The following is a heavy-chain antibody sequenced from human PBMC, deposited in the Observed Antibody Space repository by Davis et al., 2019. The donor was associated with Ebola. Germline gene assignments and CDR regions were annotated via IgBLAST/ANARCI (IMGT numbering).Heavy chain of an antibody. Sequence: GESLKISCAASGFTFSSYSMNWVRQAPGKGLEWVSSISSSSSYIYYADSVKGRFTISRDNAKNSLYLQMNSLRAEDTAVYYCAREIQRISSSPGFDYWGQGTLVTVSS. J-gene: IGHJ4*02. CDR3: AREIQRISSSPGFDY. CDR1: GFTFSSYS. D-gene: IGHD6-6*01. V-gene: IGHV3-21*01. CDR2: ISSSSSYI.